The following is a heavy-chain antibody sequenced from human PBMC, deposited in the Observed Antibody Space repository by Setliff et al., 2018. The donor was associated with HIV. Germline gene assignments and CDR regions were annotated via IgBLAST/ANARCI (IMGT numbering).Heavy chain of an antibody. J-gene: IGHJ4*02. CDR1: GGSFRSFA. V-gene: IGHV1-69*13. Sequence: SVKVSCKASGGSFRSFAITWVRQAPGQRLEWMGTIIPIFGTTNSAQKFQGRVTFTADESASTAYMDLSSLRSEDTAVYYCARGGNWTPLDYWGQGTLVTVSS. CDR3: ARGGNWTPLDY. D-gene: IGHD1-20*01. CDR2: IIPIFGTT.